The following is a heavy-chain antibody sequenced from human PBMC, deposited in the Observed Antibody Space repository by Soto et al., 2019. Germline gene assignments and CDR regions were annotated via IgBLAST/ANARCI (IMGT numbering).Heavy chain of an antibody. V-gene: IGHV1-2*02. D-gene: IGHD3-10*01. CDR2: INPTFGDT. J-gene: IGHJ6*02. CDR3: ARNMDYYYGPGSGNGHGV. Sequence: QVQLVQSGAEVKEPGDSVRVSCEASGYTFSAYYIHWVRQAPGQGLEWMGWINPTFGDTTYAQDFQGRVTMPRDMSISTVYMELSRLTSDDTAIYYCARNMDYYYGPGSGNGHGVWGQGTTVTVFS. CDR1: GYTFSAYY.